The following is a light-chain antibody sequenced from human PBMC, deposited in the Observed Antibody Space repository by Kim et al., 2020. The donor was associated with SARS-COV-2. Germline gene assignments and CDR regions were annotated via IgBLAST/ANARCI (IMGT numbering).Light chain of an antibody. V-gene: IGLV3-19*01. Sequence: EQTVGITSQRGSLRCSDANWNQQEPGQPPVLVIYGKNNRPSGITDRFSGSSSGNTASLTITGAQAEDGADYYCNSRDSSGNHVVFGGGTQLTVL. CDR1: SLRCSD. CDR2: GKN. CDR3: NSRDSSGNHVV. J-gene: IGLJ2*01.